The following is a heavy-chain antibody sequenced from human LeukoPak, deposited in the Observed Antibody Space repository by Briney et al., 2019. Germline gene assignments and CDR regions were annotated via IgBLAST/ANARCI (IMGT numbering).Heavy chain of an antibody. J-gene: IGHJ3*02. CDR2: IYHRGST. Sequence: SETLSLTCTVSGYSISSGYYWGWIRRPPGKGLEWIGIIYHRGSTYYNPSLKSGVTISVDTSKNQYSLKLSSVTAADTAVYDWARGADSSSWYALYGAFDIWGQGTMVTVSS. CDR1: GYSISSGYY. D-gene: IGHD6-13*01. V-gene: IGHV4-38-2*02. CDR3: ARGADSSSWYALYGAFDI.